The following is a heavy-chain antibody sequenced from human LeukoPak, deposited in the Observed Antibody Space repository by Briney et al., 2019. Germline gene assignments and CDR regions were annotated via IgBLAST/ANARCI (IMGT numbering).Heavy chain of an antibody. Sequence: GGSLRLSCAASGFTFSNYAMNWARQAPGKGLEWVSSITGSGGDAYYADSVRGRFTISRDNSKNTLDLQMNSLRAEDTAVYYCAKGLKGCSGSSCYYFFDFWGQGALITVSS. CDR2: ITGSGGDA. CDR1: GFTFSNYA. CDR3: AKGLKGCSGSSCYYFFDF. D-gene: IGHD2-15*01. V-gene: IGHV3-23*01. J-gene: IGHJ4*02.